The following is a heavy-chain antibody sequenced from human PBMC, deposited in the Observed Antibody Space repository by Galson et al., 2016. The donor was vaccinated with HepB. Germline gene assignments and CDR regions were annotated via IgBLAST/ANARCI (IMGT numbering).Heavy chain of an antibody. CDR3: ASHKGWSYQNFDY. D-gene: IGHD1-26*01. V-gene: IGHV4-38-2*01. J-gene: IGHJ4*02. Sequence: LRLSCAASGFTFSSYVMSWVRQAPGKGLEWIGSIYHSGSSYYNPSLKSRVTISVDTSKSQFSLKLSSMTAADTAVYYCASHKGWSYQNFDYWGQGTLVTVSS. CDR2: IYHSGSS. CDR1: GFTFSSYV.